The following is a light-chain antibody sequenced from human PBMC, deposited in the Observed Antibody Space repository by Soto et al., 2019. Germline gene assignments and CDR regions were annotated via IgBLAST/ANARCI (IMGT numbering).Light chain of an antibody. CDR3: QQRYNWLT. Sequence: EIVLTQSPATLSLSPGERATLSCRASQSVTKYLAWYQQKPGQAPRLLIYDTSNRATGMPARFSGSGSGTDFTLTISGLESEDSGIYYCQQRYNWLTFGGGTKVEIK. J-gene: IGKJ4*01. CDR1: QSVTKY. V-gene: IGKV3-11*01. CDR2: DTS.